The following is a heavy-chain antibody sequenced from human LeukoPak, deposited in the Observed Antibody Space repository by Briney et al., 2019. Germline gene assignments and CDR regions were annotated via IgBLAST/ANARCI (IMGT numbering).Heavy chain of an antibody. D-gene: IGHD1-1*01. J-gene: IGHJ4*02. CDR3: AKGERPPDY. V-gene: IGHV3-30*18. CDR1: GFTFSSYG. Sequence: GGSLRLSCAASGFTFSSYGMHWVRQAPGKGLEWVVVISYDGSNKYYADSVKGRFTISRDNSKNTLYLQMNSLRAEDTAVYYCAKGERPPDYWGQGTLVTVSS. CDR2: ISYDGSNK.